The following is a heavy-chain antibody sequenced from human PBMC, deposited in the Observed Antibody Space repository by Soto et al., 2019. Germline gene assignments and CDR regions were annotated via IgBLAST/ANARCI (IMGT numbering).Heavy chain of an antibody. CDR1: GGSISSSYW. Sequence: SETLSLTCTXSGGSISSSYWWNWVRQPPGKGLEWIGKIYHSGSTNYNPSLKNRVTISVDKSNNQFSLRLSSVTAADTAVYFCVTSINYDFWRDGGRHYYFDYWGQGTLVTVSS. D-gene: IGHD3-3*01. CDR2: IYHSGST. CDR3: VTSINYDFWRDGGRHYYFDY. V-gene: IGHV4-4*02. J-gene: IGHJ4*02.